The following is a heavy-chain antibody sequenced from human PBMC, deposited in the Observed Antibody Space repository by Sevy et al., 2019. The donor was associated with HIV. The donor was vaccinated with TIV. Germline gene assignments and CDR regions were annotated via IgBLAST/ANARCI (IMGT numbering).Heavy chain of an antibody. V-gene: IGHV4-39*01. CDR2: IYYSGST. Sequence: SETLSLTCTVSGGSISSSSYYWGWIRQPPGKGLEWIGSIYYSGSTYYNPSLKSRVTIFVDTSKNQFSLKLSSVTAADTAVYYCARQAPLLSDYWGQGTLVTVSS. CDR3: ARQAPLLSDY. J-gene: IGHJ4*02. CDR1: GGSISSSSYY.